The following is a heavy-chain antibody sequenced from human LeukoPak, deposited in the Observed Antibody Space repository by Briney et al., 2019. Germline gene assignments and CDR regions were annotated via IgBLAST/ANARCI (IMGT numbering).Heavy chain of an antibody. CDR3: AREIRAVDDFEY. CDR1: VGSISNYY. J-gene: IGHJ4*02. Sequence: SETLSLTCTVSVGSISNYYGSWIRQPPGKGLEWIGYIYYNGNTNYNPSLRSRVTISVDTSKNQFSLNLSSVTATDTAVYYCAREIRAVDDFEYWGQGTLITVSS. V-gene: IGHV4-59*01. D-gene: IGHD5/OR15-5a*01. CDR2: IYYNGNT.